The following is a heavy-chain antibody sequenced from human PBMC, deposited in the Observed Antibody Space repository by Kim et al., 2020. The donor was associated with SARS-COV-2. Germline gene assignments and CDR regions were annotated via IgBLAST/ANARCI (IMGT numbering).Heavy chain of an antibody. Sequence: GGSLRLSCAASGFTFDDYAMHWVRQAPGKGLEWVSGISWNSGSIGYADSVKGRFTISRDNAKNSLYLQMNSLRAEDTALYYCATLADNGDYDYYYYGMDVWGQGTTVTVSS. D-gene: IGHD4-17*01. J-gene: IGHJ6*02. CDR3: ATLADNGDYDYYYYGMDV. V-gene: IGHV3-9*01. CDR1: GFTFDDYA. CDR2: ISWNSGSI.